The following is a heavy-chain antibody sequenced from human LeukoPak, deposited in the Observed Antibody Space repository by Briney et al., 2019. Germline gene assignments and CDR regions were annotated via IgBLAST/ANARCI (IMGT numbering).Heavy chain of an antibody. D-gene: IGHD4-17*01. CDR1: GFTFSSYG. CDR3: AKDHDDYGDYGGPDY. Sequence: GGSLRLSCAASGFTFSSYGMHWVRQAPGKGLEWVAVIWYDGSNKYYADSVKGRFTISRDNSKNTLYLQMNSLRAEDTAVYYCAKDHDDYGDYGGPDYWGQGTLVTVSS. J-gene: IGHJ4*02. V-gene: IGHV3-33*06. CDR2: IWYDGSNK.